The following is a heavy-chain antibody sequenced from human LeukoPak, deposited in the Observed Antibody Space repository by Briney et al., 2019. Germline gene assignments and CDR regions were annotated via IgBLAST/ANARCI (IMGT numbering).Heavy chain of an antibody. D-gene: IGHD6-6*01. J-gene: IGHJ5*02. Sequence: GESLKISCKGSGYTFTTYWIGWVRQMPGKGLEWLGFIYPNDSHTRYSPSFQGQVTISADKSISTAYLQWGSLKASDTAMYYCARHVAYSSSSSWFDPWGQGTLVTVSS. V-gene: IGHV5-51*01. CDR2: IYPNDSHT. CDR1: GYTFTTYW. CDR3: ARHVAYSSSSSWFDP.